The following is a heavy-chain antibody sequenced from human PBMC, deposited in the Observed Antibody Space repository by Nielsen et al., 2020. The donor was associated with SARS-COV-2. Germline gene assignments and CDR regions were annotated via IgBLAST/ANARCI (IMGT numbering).Heavy chain of an antibody. Sequence: SETLSLTCAVSGGSISSDNWWQWVRQPPGKGLECIGEIYHSGATGYNPSLQSRVYISVDKSKNQFSLKLTSLTAADTAVYYCARDNFSGGLGSTWAQGTLVTVSS. V-gene: IGHV4-4*02. CDR3: ARDNFSGGLGST. J-gene: IGHJ5*02. D-gene: IGHD3-10*01. CDR2: IYHSGAT. CDR1: GGSISSDNW.